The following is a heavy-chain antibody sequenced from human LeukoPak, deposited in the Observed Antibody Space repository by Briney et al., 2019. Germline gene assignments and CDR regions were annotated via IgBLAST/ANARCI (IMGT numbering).Heavy chain of an antibody. Sequence: PGGSLRLSCAASGFNVNSYYMSWVRQAPGRGLEWVSALISDDNTHYADSVNGRFTISRDNSKNTLDLQMNSLRVEDTAVYYCAKDWDPLSISEYYMDVWGKGTTVTVPS. D-gene: IGHD3-3*01. CDR3: AKDWDPLSISEYYMDV. J-gene: IGHJ6*03. CDR1: GFNVNSYY. CDR2: LISDDNT. V-gene: IGHV3-53*05.